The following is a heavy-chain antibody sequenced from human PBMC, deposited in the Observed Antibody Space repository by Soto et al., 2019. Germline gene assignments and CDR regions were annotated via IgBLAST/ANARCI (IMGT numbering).Heavy chain of an antibody. V-gene: IGHV3-30*18. D-gene: IGHD1-26*01. CDR3: AKRGEILRRRPDY. Sequence: QVQLVESGGGVVQPGRSLRLSCAASGFTFSSYGMHWVRQAPGKGLEWVAVISYDGSNQYYADSVKGRFTISRDNSKNTLYLEMNSLRDEDTAVYYCAKRGEILRRRPDYWGQGTLVTVSS. CDR1: GFTFSSYG. CDR2: ISYDGSNQ. J-gene: IGHJ4*02.